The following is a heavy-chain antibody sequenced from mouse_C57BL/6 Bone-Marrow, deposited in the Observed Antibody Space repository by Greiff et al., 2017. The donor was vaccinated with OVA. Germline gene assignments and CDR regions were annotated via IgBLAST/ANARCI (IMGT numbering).Heavy chain of an antibody. Sequence: VQVEESDAELVKPGASVKISCKASGYTFTDHTIHWMKQRPEQGLEWIGYIYPGDGSTKYNEKFKGKATLTADTSSSTAYMQLNSLTSEDSAVDFYARDYDEGYWCFDDWGTGTTVTVSS. CDR2: IYPGDGST. D-gene: IGHD2-4*01. CDR3: ARDYDEGYWCFDD. V-gene: IGHV1-78*01. CDR1: GYTFTDHT. J-gene: IGHJ1*03.